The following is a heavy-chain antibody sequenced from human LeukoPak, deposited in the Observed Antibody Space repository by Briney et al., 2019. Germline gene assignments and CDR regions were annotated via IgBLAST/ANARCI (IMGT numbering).Heavy chain of an antibody. D-gene: IGHD6-6*01. V-gene: IGHV4-59*05. J-gene: IGHJ4*02. CDR1: GGSISSYY. CDR3: ARLFSSSPTKDFDY. CDR2: IYYSGST. Sequence: SETLSLTCTVSGGSISSYYWSWIRQPAGKGLEWIGRIYYSGSTYYNPSLKSRVTISVDTSKNQFSLKLSSVTAADTAVYYCARLFSSSPTKDFDYWGQGTLVTVSS.